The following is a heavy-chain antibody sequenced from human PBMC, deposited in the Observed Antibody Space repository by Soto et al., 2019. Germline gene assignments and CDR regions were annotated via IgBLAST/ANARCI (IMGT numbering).Heavy chain of an antibody. J-gene: IGHJ4*02. Sequence: GGSLRLSSAASGFTFSTFAMSWVRQAPGKGLEWVSAISGSGGTTYYADSVKGRFTISRDNSKNTLYLQMNSLRAEDTAVYYGAKEDKSPEYWGQGTLVTVSS. CDR2: ISGSGGTT. V-gene: IGHV3-23*01. CDR3: AKEDKSPEY. CDR1: GFTFSTFA.